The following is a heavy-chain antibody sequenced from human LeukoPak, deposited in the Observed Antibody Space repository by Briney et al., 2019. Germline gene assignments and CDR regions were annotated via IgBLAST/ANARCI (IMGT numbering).Heavy chain of an antibody. CDR1: GYTFTGYY. CDR2: INPNSGGT. D-gene: IGHD3-10*01. J-gene: IGHJ4*02. V-gene: IGHV1-2*04. Sequence: ASVKVSCKASGYTFTGYYMHWVRQAPGQGLEWMGWINPNSGGTNYAQKFQGWVTMTRDTSISTAYMELRSLRSDDTAVYYCARDGYGSGKGFFDYWGQGTLVTVSS. CDR3: ARDGYGSGKGFFDY.